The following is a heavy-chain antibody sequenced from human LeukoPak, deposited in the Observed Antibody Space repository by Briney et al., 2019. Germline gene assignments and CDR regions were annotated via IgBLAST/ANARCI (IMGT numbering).Heavy chain of an antibody. J-gene: IGHJ5*02. D-gene: IGHD2-15*01. CDR1: GGSISSGGYS. Sequence: KPSQTLSLTCAVSGGSISSGGYSWSWIRQPPGKGLEWIGYIYHSGSTYYNPSLKSRVTISVDRSKNQFSLKLSSVTAADTAVYYCARRGSYCSGGSCYHFDPWGQGTLVTVSS. CDR2: IYHSGST. V-gene: IGHV4-30-2*01. CDR3: ARRGSYCSGGSCYHFDP.